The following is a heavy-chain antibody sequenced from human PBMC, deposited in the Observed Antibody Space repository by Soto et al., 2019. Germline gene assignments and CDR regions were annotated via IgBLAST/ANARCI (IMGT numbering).Heavy chain of an antibody. D-gene: IGHD2-15*01. V-gene: IGHV4-39*01. CDR3: ARHLTYCSAGSCYSDFPYYGMDV. J-gene: IGHJ6*02. Sequence: PSETLSLTCTVLGGSISSSSYYWGWIRQPPGKGLEWIGSIFYSGSTYYNPSLKSRVPISVDTSKNQFSLKLSSVTAADTAVYYCARHLTYCSAGSCYSDFPYYGMDVWGQGTTVTVSS. CDR2: IFYSGST. CDR1: GGSISSSSYY.